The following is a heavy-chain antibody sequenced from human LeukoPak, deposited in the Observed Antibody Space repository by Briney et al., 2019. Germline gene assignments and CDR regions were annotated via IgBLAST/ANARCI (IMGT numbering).Heavy chain of an antibody. Sequence: GGSLRLSCVAPGFTFSTQGMHWVRQAPGKGLGWVALIWYDGSNKYYADSVKGRFTISRDNSKNTLYLQMNSLRVEDTAVYYCARDLRKGSYFDCWGQGTLVTVSS. CDR1: GFTFSTQG. D-gene: IGHD3-10*01. CDR2: IWYDGSNK. V-gene: IGHV3-33*01. CDR3: ARDLRKGSYFDC. J-gene: IGHJ4*02.